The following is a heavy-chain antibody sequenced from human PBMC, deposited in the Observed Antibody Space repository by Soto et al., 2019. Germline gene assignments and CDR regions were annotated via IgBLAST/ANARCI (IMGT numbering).Heavy chain of an antibody. J-gene: IGHJ5*02. V-gene: IGHV3-21*01. CDR1: GFTFSSYS. Sequence: EVQLVESGGGLVKPGGSLRLSCAASGFTFSSYSMNWVRQAPGKGLEWVSSISSSSSYIYYADSVKGRFTISRDNAKNSLYLQMNSLRAEDTAVYYCARVRTDYGDYAGMVFDTWGEGTLVTVSS. CDR2: ISSSSSYI. D-gene: IGHD4-17*01. CDR3: ARVRTDYGDYAGMVFDT.